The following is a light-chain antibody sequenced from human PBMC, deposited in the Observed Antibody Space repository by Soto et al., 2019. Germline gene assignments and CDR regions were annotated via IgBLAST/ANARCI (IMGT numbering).Light chain of an antibody. CDR2: DAS. CDR3: QQYDKYST. CDR1: QTISVS. V-gene: IGKV1-5*01. Sequence: IQMTQSPSTLSASVGDTVTITCRASQTISVSLAWYRHKPGKAPNLLIYDASTLQEGVPSRFSGSGSGTEFTRTVTRLQPDDFATYFCQQYDKYSTFGHGTKVDVK. J-gene: IGKJ1*01.